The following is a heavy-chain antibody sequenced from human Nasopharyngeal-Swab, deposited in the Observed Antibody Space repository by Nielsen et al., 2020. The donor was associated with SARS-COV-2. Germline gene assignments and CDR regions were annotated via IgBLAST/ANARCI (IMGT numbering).Heavy chain of an antibody. CDR3: ARGYHSSSLDY. D-gene: IGHD6-13*01. CDR2: IYYSGST. CDR1: GGSISCYY. V-gene: IGHV4-59*13. Sequence: SETLSLTRTVSGGSISCYYLSWIRQPPGKGLEWIGYIYYSGSTNYNPSLKSRVTISVDTSKNQFSLKLSSVTAADTAVYYCARGYHSSSLDYWGQGTLVTVSS. J-gene: IGHJ4*02.